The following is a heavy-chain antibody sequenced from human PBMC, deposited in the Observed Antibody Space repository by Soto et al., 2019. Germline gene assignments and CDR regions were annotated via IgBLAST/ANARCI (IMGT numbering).Heavy chain of an antibody. J-gene: IGHJ5*02. CDR3: ARGYYDSSGSRFDP. CDR1: GFTFSSYG. V-gene: IGHV3-33*01. Sequence: QVQLVESGGGVVQPGRSLRLSCAASGFTFSSYGMHWVRQAPGKGLEWVAVIWYDGSNKYYADSVKGRFTISRDNSKNTLYLQMNSLRAEDTAVHYCARGYYDSSGSRFDPWGQGTLVTVSS. D-gene: IGHD3-22*01. CDR2: IWYDGSNK.